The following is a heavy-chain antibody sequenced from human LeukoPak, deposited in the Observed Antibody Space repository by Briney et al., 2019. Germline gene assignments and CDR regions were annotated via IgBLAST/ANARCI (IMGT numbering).Heavy chain of an antibody. Sequence: SQTLSLTCTVSGGSISSGDYYWSWIRQPPGKGLEWIGSIYYSGSTYYNPSLKSRVTISVDTSKNQFSLKLSSVTAADTAVYYCARALADCSSTSCYPGRFDPWGQGTLVTVSS. CDR1: GGSISSGDYY. CDR2: IYYSGST. CDR3: ARALADCSSTSCYPGRFDP. D-gene: IGHD2-2*01. V-gene: IGHV4-39*07. J-gene: IGHJ5*02.